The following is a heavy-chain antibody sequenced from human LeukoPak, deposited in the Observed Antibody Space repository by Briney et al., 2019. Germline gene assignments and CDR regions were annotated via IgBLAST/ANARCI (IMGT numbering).Heavy chain of an antibody. Sequence: SETLSLTCTVSGGSISSYYWSWIRQPPGKGLERIGYIYYSGSTNYNPSLKSRVTISVDTSKNQFPLKLSSVTAADTAVYYCARAYGYCSSTSCYEGGEYFDYWGQGTLVTVSS. CDR1: GGSISSYY. V-gene: IGHV4-59*01. J-gene: IGHJ4*02. CDR3: ARAYGYCSSTSCYEGGEYFDY. CDR2: IYYSGST. D-gene: IGHD2-2*01.